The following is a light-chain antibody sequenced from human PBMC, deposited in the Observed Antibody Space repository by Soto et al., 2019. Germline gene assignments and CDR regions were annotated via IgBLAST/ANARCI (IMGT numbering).Light chain of an antibody. V-gene: IGKV1-9*01. CDR2: AAS. CDR3: QHLNGYPRT. J-gene: IGKJ1*01. CDR1: QGISSY. Sequence: DIQLTQSPSYLSASVGDRVTITCRASQGISSYLAWYQQEPGKAPKLLIYAASTLHSGVPSRFSGSGSGTEFTLTITSLQPEDFATYFCQHLNGYPRTFGQGTKVEIK.